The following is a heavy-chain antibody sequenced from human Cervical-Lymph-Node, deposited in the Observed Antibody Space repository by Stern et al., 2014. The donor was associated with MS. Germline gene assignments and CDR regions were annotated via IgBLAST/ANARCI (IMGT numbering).Heavy chain of an antibody. CDR3: AKDPRIYDSSGDLDA. V-gene: IGHV3-30*18. CDR2: ISYDGDNK. J-gene: IGHJ5*02. CDR1: GFTFSLYD. Sequence: VQLVESGGGVVQPGRSLRLSCAASGFTFSLYDMHWVRQAPGKGLEWVAAISYDGDNKFYTDSVKGRFTISRDSSKSTLYLQLNSLRPEDTAIYYCAKDPRIYDSSGDLDAWGQGTLVTVSS. D-gene: IGHD3-22*01.